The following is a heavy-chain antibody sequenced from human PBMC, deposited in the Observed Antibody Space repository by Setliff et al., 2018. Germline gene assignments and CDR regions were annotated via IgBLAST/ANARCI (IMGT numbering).Heavy chain of an antibody. J-gene: IGHJ4*02. CDR1: GYSISSGYY. CDR2: FFHTGNT. Sequence: KPSETLSLTCTVSGYSISSGYYWGWIRQPTGKGLEWLGSFFHTGNTYYNPSLEGRVTISVDTSKNQFSLKLTSVTAADTAVYYCRVWVDMIEVDSWAQGTLVTVSS. V-gene: IGHV4-38-2*02. CDR3: RVWVDMIEVDS. D-gene: IGHD3-22*01.